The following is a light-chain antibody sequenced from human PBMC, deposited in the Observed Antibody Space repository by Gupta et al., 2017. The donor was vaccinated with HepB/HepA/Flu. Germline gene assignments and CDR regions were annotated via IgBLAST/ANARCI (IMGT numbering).Light chain of an antibody. CDR1: QSITSNY. J-gene: IGKJ3*01. V-gene: IGKV3-20*01. Sequence: EIVLTQSPGTLSLSPGERATPSCTASQSITSNYLAWYQQKPGQAPRLLINGKASRAAGIPDRFIGSRSGTDVSITISRLEPDDFVVYYCQQYANTPFTFGPGTKVDIK. CDR3: QQYANTPFT. CDR2: GKA.